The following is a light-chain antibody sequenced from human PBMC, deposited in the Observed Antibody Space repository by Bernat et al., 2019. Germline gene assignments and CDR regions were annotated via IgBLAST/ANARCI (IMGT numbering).Light chain of an antibody. CDR2: RDN. Sequence: SSELTQPPSVSVSPGQIARSTCSGEKLGNKFSCWYQQKSGQSPVVLIYRDNIRPSGISERFSASHSGNTATLTITGTPPMDEADYYCQAWDSSAGFFGGGTKLTVL. CDR1: KLGNKF. V-gene: IGLV3-1*01. CDR3: QAWDSSAGF. J-gene: IGLJ2*01.